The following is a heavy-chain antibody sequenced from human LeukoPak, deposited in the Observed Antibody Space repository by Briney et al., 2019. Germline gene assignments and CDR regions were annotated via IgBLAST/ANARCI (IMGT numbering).Heavy chain of an antibody. CDR3: ARDRGSYTIRGVD. V-gene: IGHV4-39*07. J-gene: IGHJ4*02. D-gene: IGHD3-10*01. CDR1: GGSISSSSYY. Sequence: SETLSLTCTVSGGSISSSSYYWGWIRQPPGKGLEWIGSIYYSGSTYYNPSLKSRVTISVDTSKNQFSLKLSSVTAADTAVYYCARDRGSYTIRGVDWGQGTLVTVSS. CDR2: IYYSGST.